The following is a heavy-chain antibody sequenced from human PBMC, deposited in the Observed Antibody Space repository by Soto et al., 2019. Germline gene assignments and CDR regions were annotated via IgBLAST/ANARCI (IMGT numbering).Heavy chain of an antibody. CDR2: ISYDGSNK. V-gene: IGHV3-30*18. CDR1: GFTFSSYG. Sequence: GGSLRLSCAASGFTFSSYGMHWVRQAPGKGLEWVAVISYDGSNKYYADSVKGRFTISRDNSKNTLYLQMNSLRAEDTAVYYCAKEPHCDYWGQGTLVTVSS. CDR3: AKEPHCDY. J-gene: IGHJ4*02.